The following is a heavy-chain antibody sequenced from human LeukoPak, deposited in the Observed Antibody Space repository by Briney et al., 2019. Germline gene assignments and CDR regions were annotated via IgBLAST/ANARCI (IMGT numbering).Heavy chain of an antibody. J-gene: IGHJ4*02. CDR3: ARYQNSFDY. CDR2: IYYSGST. Sequence: SETLSLTCTVSGGSISSTSYYWGWIRQPPGKGLEWIGYIYYSGSTNYNPSLKSRVTISVDTSKNQFSLKLSSVTAADTAVYYCARYQNSFDYWGQGTLVTVSS. CDR1: GGSISSTSYY. V-gene: IGHV4-61*05.